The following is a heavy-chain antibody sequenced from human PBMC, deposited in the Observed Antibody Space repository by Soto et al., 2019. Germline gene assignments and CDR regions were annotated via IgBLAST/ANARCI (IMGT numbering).Heavy chain of an antibody. J-gene: IGHJ4*02. D-gene: IGHD3-10*01. CDR3: ARGKNYYGSGSYYY. V-gene: IGHV4-34*01. Sequence: SETLSLTCAVYGGSFSGYYWSWIRQPPGKGLEWIGEINHSGSTNYNPSLKSRVTISVDTSKNQFSLKLSSVTAADTAVYYCARGKNYYGSGSYYYWGQGTLVTVSS. CDR1: GGSFSGYY. CDR2: INHSGST.